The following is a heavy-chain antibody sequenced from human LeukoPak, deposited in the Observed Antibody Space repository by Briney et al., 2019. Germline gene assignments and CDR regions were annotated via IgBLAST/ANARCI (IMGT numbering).Heavy chain of an antibody. V-gene: IGHV3-21*01. Sequence: GGSLRLSCAASGFTFSTYSMNWVRQAPGKGLEWVSSITSSSSYIFYADSVSGRFTISRDNSKNSLYLQMNSLRAEDTAVYYCARDLGYCSGGNCYPFDYWGQGVLVTVSS. CDR3: ARDLGYCSGGNCYPFDY. CDR2: ITSSSSYI. CDR1: GFTFSTYS. J-gene: IGHJ4*02. D-gene: IGHD2-15*01.